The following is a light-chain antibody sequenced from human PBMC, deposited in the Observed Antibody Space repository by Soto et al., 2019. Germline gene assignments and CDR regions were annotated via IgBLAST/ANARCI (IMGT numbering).Light chain of an antibody. V-gene: IGKV1-12*01. J-gene: IGKJ1*01. CDR2: AAT. Sequence: DIRVTQSPSSVSAYVGDTVTITCRASQDINSRLAWFQQQPGRPPKYVIQAATMLQSGFPSRFAGSGSGRDFTLTIHTLQPEDSATYYCLQVANFPRTFGQGTKVAIK. CDR3: LQVANFPRT. CDR1: QDINSR.